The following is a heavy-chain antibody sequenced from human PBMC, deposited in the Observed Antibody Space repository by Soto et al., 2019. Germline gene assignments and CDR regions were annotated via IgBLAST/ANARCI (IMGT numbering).Heavy chain of an antibody. Sequence: QVQLQESGPGLVKPSETLSLTCTVSGGSISSYYWSWIRQPPGKGLEWIGYIYYSGSTNYNPSHKSRVTISVATSTNQCSLKLSSVTAADTAVYYCARVYAYYFDYWGQGTLVTVSS. CDR3: ARVYAYYFDY. CDR2: IYYSGST. CDR1: GGSISSYY. V-gene: IGHV4-59*01. J-gene: IGHJ4*02. D-gene: IGHD2-8*01.